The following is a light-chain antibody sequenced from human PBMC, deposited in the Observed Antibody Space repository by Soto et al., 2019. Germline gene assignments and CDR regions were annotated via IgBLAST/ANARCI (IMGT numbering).Light chain of an antibody. CDR2: GAS. Sequence: ENVLTQSPGTLSLSPGERTTLSCRTSQSVSSDYVAWYQQKPGQAPRLLIYGASSRATGIPDRFSGSGSGTDFTLTISRLEPEDFVVYYCQQYGSSPLTFGGWTKVEIK. CDR3: QQYGSSPLT. CDR1: QSVSSDY. V-gene: IGKV3-20*01. J-gene: IGKJ4*01.